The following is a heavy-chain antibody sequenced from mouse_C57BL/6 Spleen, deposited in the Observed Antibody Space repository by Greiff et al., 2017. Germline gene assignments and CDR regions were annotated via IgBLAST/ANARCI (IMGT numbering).Heavy chain of an antibody. Sequence: VKLVESGPGLVQPSQSLSITCTVSGFSLTSYGVHWVRQSPGKGLEWLGVIWSGGSTDYNAAFISRLSISKDNSKSQVFFKMNSLQADDTAIYYCASLYYGYDERFAYWGQGTLVTVSA. CDR1: GFSLTSYG. J-gene: IGHJ3*01. CDR2: IWSGGST. D-gene: IGHD2-2*01. CDR3: ASLYYGYDERFAY. V-gene: IGHV2-2*01.